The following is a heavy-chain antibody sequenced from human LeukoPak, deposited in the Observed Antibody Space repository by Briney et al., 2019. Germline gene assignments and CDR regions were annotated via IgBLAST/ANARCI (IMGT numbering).Heavy chain of an antibody. J-gene: IGHJ4*02. Sequence: GGSLRLSCAASGFTLSSYSMNWVRQAPGKGLEWVSSISSSSSCIYYADSVKGRFTISRDNAKNSLYLQMNSLRAEDTAVYYCARDGAYSYANWGQGTLVTVSS. CDR2: ISSSSSCI. CDR1: GFTLSSYS. D-gene: IGHD5-18*01. V-gene: IGHV3-21*01. CDR3: ARDGAYSYAN.